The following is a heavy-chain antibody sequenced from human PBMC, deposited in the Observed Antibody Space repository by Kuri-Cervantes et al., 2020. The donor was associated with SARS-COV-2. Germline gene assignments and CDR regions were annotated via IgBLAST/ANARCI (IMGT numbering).Heavy chain of an antibody. CDR1: GYTFTSYA. D-gene: IGHD2-2*02. CDR3: ARGMDIVVVPAAIEGGGWYYYMDV. V-gene: IGHV1-69*05. Sequence: SVKVSCKASGYTFTSYAISWVRQASGQGLEWMGGIIPIFGTANYAQKFQGRVTITTDESTSTAYMELSSLRSEDTAVYYCARGMDIVVVPAAIEGGGWYYYMDVWGKGTTVTVSS. CDR2: IIPIFGTA. J-gene: IGHJ6*03.